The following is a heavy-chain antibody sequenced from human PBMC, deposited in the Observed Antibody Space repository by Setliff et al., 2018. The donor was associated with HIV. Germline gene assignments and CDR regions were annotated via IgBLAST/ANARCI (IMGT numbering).Heavy chain of an antibody. CDR2: IYYTGST. Sequence: KSSETLSLTCTVSGDSVSGYYWTWIRQPPGKGLEWIGDIYYTGSTNFNASLKSRVTISLDTPKNQFSLKVSSVSAADTAIYYCARGNPDFDILTGYWSHFSDYWGQGTPVTVSS. CDR3: ARGNPDFDILTGYWSHFSDY. V-gene: IGHV4-59*02. J-gene: IGHJ4*02. CDR1: GDSVSGYY. D-gene: IGHD3-9*01.